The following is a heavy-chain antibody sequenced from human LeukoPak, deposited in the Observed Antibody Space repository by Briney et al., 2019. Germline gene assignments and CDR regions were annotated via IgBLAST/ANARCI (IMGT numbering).Heavy chain of an antibody. CDR3: ARDLNYYGSGIPFDY. D-gene: IGHD3-10*01. CDR1: GFTFSSYA. Sequence: GGSLRLSCAASGFTFSSYAMSWVRQAPGKGLEWVSAISGSGGSTYYADSVKGRFTISRDNAKNSLYLQMNSLRAEDTAVYYCARDLNYYGSGIPFDYWGQGTLVTVSS. J-gene: IGHJ4*02. V-gene: IGHV3-23*01. CDR2: ISGSGGST.